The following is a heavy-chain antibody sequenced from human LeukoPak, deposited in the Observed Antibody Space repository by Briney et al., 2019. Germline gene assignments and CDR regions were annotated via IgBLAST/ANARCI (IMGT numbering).Heavy chain of an antibody. CDR2: IYYSGST. D-gene: IGHD5-18*01. CDR3: ARVSQIKYSYGKGRFYYFDY. Sequence: SETLSLTCTVSGGSISSYYWSWIRQPPGKGLEWIGYIYYSGSTNYNPSLKSRVTISVDTSKNQFSLKLSSVTAADTAVYYCARVSQIKYSYGKGRFYYFDYWGQGTLVTVSS. CDR1: GGSISSYY. J-gene: IGHJ4*02. V-gene: IGHV4-59*01.